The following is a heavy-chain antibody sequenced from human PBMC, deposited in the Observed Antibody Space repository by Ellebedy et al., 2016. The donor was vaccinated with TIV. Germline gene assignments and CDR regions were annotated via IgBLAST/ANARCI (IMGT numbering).Heavy chain of an antibody. CDR2: ISAYNGNT. J-gene: IGHJ4*02. D-gene: IGHD6-19*01. V-gene: IGHV1-18*01. CDR1: GYTFTSYG. CDR3: ARDRRIYHIAVAGTNY. Sequence: AASVKVSCKASGYTFTSYGISWVRQAPGQGLEWMGWISAYNGNTNYAQKLQGRVTMTTDTSTSTAYMELRSLRSDDTAVYYCARDRRIYHIAVAGTNYWGQGTLVTVSS.